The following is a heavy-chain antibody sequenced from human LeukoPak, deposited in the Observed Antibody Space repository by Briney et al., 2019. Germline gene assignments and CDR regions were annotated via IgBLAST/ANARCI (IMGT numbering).Heavy chain of an antibody. Sequence: ASVKVSCKASGGTFSSYAISWVRQAPGQGLEWMGWINPNSGGTNYAQKFQGRVTMTRDTSISTAYMELSRLRSDDTAVYYCARDIRPARHLDYWGQGTLVTVSS. CDR1: GGTFSSYA. CDR2: INPNSGGT. J-gene: IGHJ4*02. V-gene: IGHV1-2*02. D-gene: IGHD6-6*01. CDR3: ARDIRPARHLDY.